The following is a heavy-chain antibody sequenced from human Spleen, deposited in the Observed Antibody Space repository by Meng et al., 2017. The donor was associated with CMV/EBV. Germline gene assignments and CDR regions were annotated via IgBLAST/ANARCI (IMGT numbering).Heavy chain of an antibody. CDR3: ARDLMVAATGYYYYYGMDV. Sequence: GGSLRLSCAASGFTFSDYYMSWIRQAPGKGLEWISYITSSASTIYYADSVKGRFTISRDNAHNSLYLQMTSLRVEDTAVYYCARDLMVAATGYYYYYGMDVWGQGTTVTVSS. D-gene: IGHD2-15*01. CDR1: GFTFSDYY. V-gene: IGHV3-11*04. J-gene: IGHJ6*02. CDR2: ITSSASTI.